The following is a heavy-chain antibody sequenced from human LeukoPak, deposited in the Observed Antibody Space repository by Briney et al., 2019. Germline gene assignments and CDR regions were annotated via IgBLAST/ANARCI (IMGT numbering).Heavy chain of an antibody. J-gene: IGHJ5*02. D-gene: IGHD6-6*01. Sequence: PSETLSLTCTVSGGSISSSSYYWCWIRQPPGKGLEWIGSIYYSGSTYYNPSLKSRVTISVDTSKNQFSLKLSSVTAADTAVYYCARDIAARPDNWFDPWGQGTLVTVSS. CDR3: ARDIAARPDNWFDP. CDR2: IYYSGST. V-gene: IGHV4-39*01. CDR1: GGSISSSSYY.